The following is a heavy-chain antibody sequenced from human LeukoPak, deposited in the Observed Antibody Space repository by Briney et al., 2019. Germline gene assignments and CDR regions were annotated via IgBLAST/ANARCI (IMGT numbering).Heavy chain of an antibody. CDR2: INPNSGCT. J-gene: IGHJ4*02. CDR3: ARVARPYIAVAGIDY. V-gene: IGHV1-2*02. Sequence: ASVKVSCKASGYTFTGYYMHWVRQAPGQGLEWMGWINPNSGCTNYAQKFHGRVTMARATSISTAYMELSRLRSDDTAVYYCARVARPYIAVAGIDYWGQGTLVTVSS. CDR1: GYTFTGYY. D-gene: IGHD6-19*01.